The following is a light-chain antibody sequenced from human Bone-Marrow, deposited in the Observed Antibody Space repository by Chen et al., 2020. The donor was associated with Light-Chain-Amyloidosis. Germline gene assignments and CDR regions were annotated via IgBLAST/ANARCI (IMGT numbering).Light chain of an antibody. CDR3: QQFLGSPWT. V-gene: IGKV3-20*01. CDR2: GAS. Sequence: EIVLTQSPGTLSLSPGENASLSCRASQIDSSYYIAWYQQRRGQAPSLLIYGASKRADGIPDRFSGSGSGTDFTLTISRREADDFAVYFCQQFLGSPWTFGQGTKVEVK. J-gene: IGKJ1*01. CDR1: QIDSSYY.